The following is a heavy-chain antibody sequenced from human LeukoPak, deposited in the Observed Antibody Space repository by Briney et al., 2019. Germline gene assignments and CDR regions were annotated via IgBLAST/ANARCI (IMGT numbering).Heavy chain of an antibody. CDR2: IRYDGSNK. J-gene: IGHJ3*02. D-gene: IGHD2-2*01. V-gene: IGHV3-30*02. CDR3: AKGYCTSTSCPDAFDI. CDR1: GFTFSSYG. Sequence: GGSLRLSCAASGFTFSSYGMHWVRQAPGKGLEWVAFIRYDGSNKYYADSVKGRFTISRDNSKNTLYLQMNSLSAEDTAVYYCAKGYCTSTSCPDAFDIWGQGTMVTVSS.